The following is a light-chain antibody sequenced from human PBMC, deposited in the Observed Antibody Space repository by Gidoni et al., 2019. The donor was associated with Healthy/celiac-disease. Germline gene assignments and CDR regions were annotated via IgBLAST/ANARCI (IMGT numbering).Light chain of an antibody. J-gene: IGKJ4*01. Sequence: DFHMTQFPSSLSASVGDRHTITCRASQSISSYLNWYQQKQGKATKLLIYAASRLQSGVPSRVSGSGSGTEFTLTISSLQPEDVATDYCQQSYSTLALTFGGGTKVEIK. CDR1: QSISSY. CDR3: QQSYSTLALT. CDR2: AAS. V-gene: IGKV1-39*01.